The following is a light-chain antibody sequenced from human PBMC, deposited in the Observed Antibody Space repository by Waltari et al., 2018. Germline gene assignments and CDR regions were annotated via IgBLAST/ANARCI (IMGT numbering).Light chain of an antibody. CDR3: QQYNSYSWT. CDR2: KAS. J-gene: IGKJ1*01. V-gene: IGKV1-5*03. Sequence: DIQMTQSPSTLSASVGDRVTITCRASQSISSWLAWYQQKPGKAPKLLIYKASSLESGVPSRVSGSGSGTEFTLTISSLQPDDIATYYCQQYNSYSWTFGQGTKVEIK. CDR1: QSISSW.